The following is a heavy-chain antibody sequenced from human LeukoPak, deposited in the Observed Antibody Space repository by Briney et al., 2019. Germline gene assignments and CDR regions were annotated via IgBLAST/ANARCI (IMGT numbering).Heavy chain of an antibody. Sequence: GGSLRLSCATSGFTFSSSAMSWVRQAPGKGLEWVSTISGSDNSTYYADSVKGRFTISRDNSKNTLYLQINSLRAEDTAVYYCARGVSSFSLDYWGQGTLVTVSS. CDR1: GFTFSSSA. V-gene: IGHV3-23*01. J-gene: IGHJ4*02. CDR2: ISGSDNST. D-gene: IGHD2/OR15-2a*01. CDR3: ARGVSSFSLDY.